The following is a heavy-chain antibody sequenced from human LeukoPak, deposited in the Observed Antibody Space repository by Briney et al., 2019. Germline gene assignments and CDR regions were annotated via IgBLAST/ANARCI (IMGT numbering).Heavy chain of an antibody. CDR3: ARDSGRFDVFDI. Sequence: GGSLRLSCAASGYTVSTNYMSWVRQAPGKGLEWVSVIYSDGRTYYADSVKGRFTISRDNSKNTLYLQMNSLRAEDTAVYYCARDSGRFDVFDIWGQGTMVTVSS. V-gene: IGHV3-53*01. D-gene: IGHD3-10*01. CDR1: GYTVSTNY. J-gene: IGHJ3*02. CDR2: IYSDGRT.